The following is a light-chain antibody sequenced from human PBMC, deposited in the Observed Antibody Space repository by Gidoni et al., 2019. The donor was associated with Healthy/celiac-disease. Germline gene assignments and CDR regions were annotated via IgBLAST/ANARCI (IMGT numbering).Light chain of an antibody. CDR3: QQYNNWPPWT. Sequence: PATLSVSPGERATLSCRASQSVSSNLAWYQQKPGQAPRLLIYGTSTRATGIPARFSGSGSGTEFTLTISSLQSEDFAVYYCQQYNNWPPWTFGQGTKVEIK. J-gene: IGKJ1*01. V-gene: IGKV3-15*01. CDR2: GTS. CDR1: QSVSSN.